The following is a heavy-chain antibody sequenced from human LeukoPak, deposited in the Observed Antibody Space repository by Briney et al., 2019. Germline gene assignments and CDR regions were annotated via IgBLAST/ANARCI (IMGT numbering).Heavy chain of an antibody. CDR2: IYYSGST. CDR1: GGSISSYY. CDR3: ARGGILTGTNWFDP. D-gene: IGHD1-7*01. J-gene: IGHJ5*02. V-gene: IGHV4-59*01. Sequence: SETLSLTCTVSGGSISSYYWSWIRQPPGKGLEWIGYIYYSGSTNYNPSLKSRVTMSVDTSKNQFSLKLSSVTAADTAVYYCARGGILTGTNWFDPWGQGTLVTVSS.